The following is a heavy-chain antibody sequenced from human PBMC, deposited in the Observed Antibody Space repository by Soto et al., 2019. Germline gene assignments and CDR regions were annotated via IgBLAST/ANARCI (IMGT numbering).Heavy chain of an antibody. CDR2: INPNSGGT. V-gene: IGHV1-2*04. CDR1: GYTFTGYY. CDR3: XXXXXXAATPYYYYGMDV. Sequence: QVQLVQSGAEVKKPGASVKVSCKASGYTFTGYYMHWVRQAPGQGLEWMGWINPNSGGTNYAQKFQGWVTMTRDTSISTAYMELSRLRSDDTAVYYCXXXXXXAATPYYYYGMDVWGQGTTVTVSS. J-gene: IGHJ6*02. D-gene: IGHD2-15*01.